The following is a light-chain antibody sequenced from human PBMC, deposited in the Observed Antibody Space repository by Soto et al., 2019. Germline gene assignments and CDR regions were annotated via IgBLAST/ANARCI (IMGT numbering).Light chain of an antibody. CDR3: QQSYSTPLT. CDR1: QSISSY. CDR2: AAS. V-gene: IGKV1-39*01. J-gene: IGKJ4*01. Sequence: DIQMTQSPSSLSASVGDRVTITCRASQSISSYLNWYQQKPGKAPKLLIYAASSLQSGVPSRFSGSGSGTDFTLTISSLQHEDFGTYSCQQSYSTPLTFGGGTKVEIK.